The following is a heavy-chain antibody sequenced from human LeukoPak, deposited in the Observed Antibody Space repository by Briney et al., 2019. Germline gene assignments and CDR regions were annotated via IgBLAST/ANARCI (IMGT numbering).Heavy chain of an antibody. D-gene: IGHD1-26*01. CDR2: IIPIFGTA. CDR3: AESLGGSGSYRY. Sequence: SVRVSCKASGGTFSSYAISWVRQAPGQGLEWMGGIIPIFGTANYAQKFQGRVTITTDESTSTAYMELSSLRSEDTAVYYCAESLGGSGSYRYWGQGTLVTVSS. J-gene: IGHJ4*02. V-gene: IGHV1-69*05. CDR1: GGTFSSYA.